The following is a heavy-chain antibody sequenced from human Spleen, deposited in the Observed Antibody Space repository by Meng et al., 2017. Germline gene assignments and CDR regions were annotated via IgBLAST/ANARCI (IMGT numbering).Heavy chain of an antibody. CDR2: MSYDGITK. CDR3: ARSNWAYWCFDL. Sequence: GESLKISCAASGFTFGSFPMHWVRQAPGKGLEWVALMSYDGITKYYADSVKGRFTISRDNSENTLSLQMNSLRADDTAVYFCARSNWAYWCFDLWGRGTLVTVSS. J-gene: IGHJ2*01. D-gene: IGHD1-1*01. V-gene: IGHV3-30*04. CDR1: GFTFGSFP.